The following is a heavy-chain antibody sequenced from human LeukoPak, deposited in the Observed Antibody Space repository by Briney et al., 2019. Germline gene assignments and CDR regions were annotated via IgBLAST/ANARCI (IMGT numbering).Heavy chain of an antibody. CDR3: ARNLWFGESSDAFDM. D-gene: IGHD3-10*01. J-gene: IGHJ3*02. V-gene: IGHV1-2*02. CDR1: GYTFTTCA. Sequence: ASVKVSCKASGYTFTTCAMNWVRQAPGQGLEWMGWINPKSGGTNYAQKFQGRVTMTRDTSISTAYMDMSSLRSDDTAVYYCARNLWFGESSDAFDMWGQGTMVTVSS. CDR2: INPKSGGT.